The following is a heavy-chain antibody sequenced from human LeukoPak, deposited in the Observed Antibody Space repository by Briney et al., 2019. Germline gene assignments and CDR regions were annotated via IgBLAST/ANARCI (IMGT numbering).Heavy chain of an antibody. CDR1: GFTFSSYG. V-gene: IGHV3-30*03. D-gene: IGHD3-10*01. J-gene: IGHJ4*02. CDR2: ISYDGSNK. Sequence: GRSPRLSCAASGFTFSSYGMHWVRQAPGKGLEWVAVISYDGSNKYYADSVKGRFTISRDNSKNTLYLQMNSLRAEDTAVYYCAREDYYGSGSYPDYWGQGTLVTVSS. CDR3: AREDYYGSGSYPDY.